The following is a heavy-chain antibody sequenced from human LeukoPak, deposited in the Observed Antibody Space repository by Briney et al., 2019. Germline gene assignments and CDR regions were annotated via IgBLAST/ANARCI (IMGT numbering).Heavy chain of an antibody. D-gene: IGHD3-3*01. V-gene: IGHV3-21*01. CDR3: ARVDDFWSGSYYMDV. CDR2: ISSSSSYI. Sequence: GGSLRLPCAASGFTLSSYSMNWVRQAPGKGLEWVSSISSSSSYIYYADSVKGRFTISRDNAKNSLYLQMNSLRAEDTAVYYCARVDDFWSGSYYMDVWGKGTTVTVSS. CDR1: GFTLSSYS. J-gene: IGHJ6*03.